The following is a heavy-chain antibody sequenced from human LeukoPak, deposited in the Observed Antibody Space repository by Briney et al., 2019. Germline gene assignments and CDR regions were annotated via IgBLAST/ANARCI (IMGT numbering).Heavy chain of an antibody. CDR2: IKRDGSQK. V-gene: IGHV3-7*01. J-gene: IGHJ5*02. CDR1: GFSFSSNW. CDR3: ARLGLEVGGPNWFDP. D-gene: IGHD1-1*01. Sequence: GGSLRLSCAAPGFSFSSNWMGWVRQAPGKGLEGVAHIKRDGSQKYYLDSVKGRFTISRDNAKNTLYLQMNSLRVEDTAVYYCARLGLEVGGPNWFDPWGQGTLVTVSS.